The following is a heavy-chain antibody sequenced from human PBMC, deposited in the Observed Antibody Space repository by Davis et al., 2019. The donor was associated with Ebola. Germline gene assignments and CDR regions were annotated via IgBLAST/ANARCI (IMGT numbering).Heavy chain of an antibody. J-gene: IGHJ6*03. D-gene: IGHD5-12*01. CDR3: VRGGWGYGSYYYYYMDV. CDR2: TRNKAHSYTI. CDR1: GFIFRDHY. Sequence: GGSLRLSCAASGFIFRDHYMDWVRQAPGKGLEWVGRTRNKAHSYTIDYAASVKGRFTISRDESKNSLYLQMNSLKIEDTAVYYCVRGGWGYGSYYYYYMDVWGKGTTVTVSS. V-gene: IGHV3-72*01.